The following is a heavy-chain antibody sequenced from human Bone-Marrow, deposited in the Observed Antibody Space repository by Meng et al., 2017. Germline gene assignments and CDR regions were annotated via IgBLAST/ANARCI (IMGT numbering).Heavy chain of an antibody. CDR3: ARGYSSGWPYYYYGMDV. Sequence: SVKVFRKASVYTFTSYDINWVRQVTRPGLEWIVWMNPNSGNTDFAQKCQGRVTTTRNTSRSTDHMELSSLRSEDTAVYYCARGYSSGWPYYYYGMDVWGQGTTVTVSS. CDR1: VYTFTSYD. D-gene: IGHD6-19*01. V-gene: IGHV1-8*03. J-gene: IGHJ6*02. CDR2: MNPNSGNT.